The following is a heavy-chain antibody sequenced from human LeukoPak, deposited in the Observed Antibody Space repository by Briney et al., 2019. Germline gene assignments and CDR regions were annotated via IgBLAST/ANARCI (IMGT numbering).Heavy chain of an antibody. CDR3: AHLIDSGSARYYFDY. J-gene: IGHJ4*02. CDR1: GFSLSTSGVG. V-gene: IGHV2-5*02. D-gene: IGHD3-10*01. Sequence: KESGPTLSKATQTLTLTCTFAGFSLSTSGVGVGWIRQPPGKALEWLALKSWDDDKRYSQSLKSRLTITKDTSKNQVVLTMTNMDPVDTATYYCAHLIDSGSARYYFDYWGQGILVTVSS. CDR2: KSWDDDK.